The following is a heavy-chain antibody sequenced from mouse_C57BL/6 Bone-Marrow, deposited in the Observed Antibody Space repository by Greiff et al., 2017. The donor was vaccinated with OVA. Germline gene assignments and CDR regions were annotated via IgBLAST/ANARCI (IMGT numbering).Heavy chain of an antibody. Sequence: VKLQESGAELVRPGASVKLSCKASGYTFTDYYINWVKQRPGQGLEWIARIYPGSGNTYYNEKFKGKATLTAEKSSSTAYMQLSSLTSEDSAVYFCARRRGLRPPWYCDVWGTGTTVTVSS. CDR2: IYPGSGNT. CDR1: GYTFTDYY. CDR3: ARRRGLRPPWYCDV. D-gene: IGHD2-4*01. V-gene: IGHV1-76*01. J-gene: IGHJ1*03.